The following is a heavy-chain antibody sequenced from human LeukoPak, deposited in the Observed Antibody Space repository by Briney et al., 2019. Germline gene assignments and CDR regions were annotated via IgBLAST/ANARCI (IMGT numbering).Heavy chain of an antibody. V-gene: IGHV1-69*13. CDR3: ATAHSWDYDYVWGSYRRGYYYYGMDV. CDR2: IIPIFGTA. Sequence: GASVKVSCKASGGTFSSYAISWVRQAPGQGLEWMGGIIPIFGTANYAQKFQGRVTITADESTSTAYMGLSSLRSEDTAVYYCATAHSWDYDYVWGSYRRGYYYYGMDVWGQGTTVTVSS. J-gene: IGHJ6*02. D-gene: IGHD3-16*02. CDR1: GGTFSSYA.